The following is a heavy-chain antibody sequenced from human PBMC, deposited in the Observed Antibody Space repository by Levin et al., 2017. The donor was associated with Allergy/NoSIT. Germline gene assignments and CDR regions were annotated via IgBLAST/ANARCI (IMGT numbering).Heavy chain of an antibody. CDR2: ISGSGETT. J-gene: IGHJ5*02. CDR1: GFTFSNYA. V-gene: IGHV3-23*01. CDR3: AKGIAARRGWFDP. D-gene: IGHD6-6*01. Sequence: PGGSLRLSCSASGFTFSNYAMTWVRQAPGKGLESVSGISGSGETTYYADSVRGRFTVPRDNSNNTLYLLMNSLRAEDTALYYCAKGIAARRGWFDPWGQGTLVTVSS.